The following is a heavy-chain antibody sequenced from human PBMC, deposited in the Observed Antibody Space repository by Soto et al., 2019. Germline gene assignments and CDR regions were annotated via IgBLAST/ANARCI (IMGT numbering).Heavy chain of an antibody. J-gene: IGHJ2*01. Sequence: ITLKESGPTLVKPTQTLTLTCTFSGFSLSTSGVGVCWIRQPPGKTLEWLAPIYWDDDKRYSPSLKSRLTITKDISKHQVVLRMTTMYPVDTATNYSAHRQVVAVAGGRYFDLWCRGTLVTVSS. CDR3: AHRQVVAVAGGRYFDL. D-gene: IGHD6-19*01. V-gene: IGHV2-5*02. CDR1: GFSLSTSGVG. CDR2: IYWDDDK.